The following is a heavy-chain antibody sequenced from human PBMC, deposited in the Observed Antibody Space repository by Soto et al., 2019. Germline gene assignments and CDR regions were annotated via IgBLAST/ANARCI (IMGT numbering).Heavy chain of an antibody. D-gene: IGHD4-17*01. CDR1: GFTFDDYA. V-gene: IGHV3-9*01. CDR3: AMWKTTVTGYYFGMDV. Sequence: GGSLRLSCAASGFTFDDYAMHWVRQAPGKGLEWVSGISWNSGSIGYADSVKGRFTISRDNAKNSLYLQMNSLRAEDTALYYCAMWKTTVTGYYFGMDVWGQGNTVPVSS. CDR2: ISWNSGSI. J-gene: IGHJ6*02.